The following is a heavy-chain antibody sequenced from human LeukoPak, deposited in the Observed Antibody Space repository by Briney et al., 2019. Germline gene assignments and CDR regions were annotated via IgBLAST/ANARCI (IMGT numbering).Heavy chain of an antibody. V-gene: IGHV3-23*05. J-gene: IGHJ4*02. CDR1: GFTLTNYA. CDR2: ISGSNT. D-gene: IGHD6-19*01. Sequence: GGCLRLSCAASGFTLTNYAMNWVRQTPGKGLEWVSGISGSNTYSADSVRGRFTISRDSSKNTLYLHMDFLRAEDTAVYLCAKGFTTGWSEGYLDYWGQGPRVSVSS. CDR3: AKGFTTGWSEGYLDY.